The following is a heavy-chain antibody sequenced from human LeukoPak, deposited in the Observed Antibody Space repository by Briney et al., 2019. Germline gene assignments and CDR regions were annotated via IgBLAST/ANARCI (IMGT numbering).Heavy chain of an antibody. CDR3: AKDLTQQLEHFDF. Sequence: PGGSLRLSCAASGFTFSNYAMSWVRQAPGKGLDWVLGISSGGYSTYYADSVKGRFTISRDNSKNTLYFQMNSLRAEDTAVYYCAKDLTQQLEHFDFWGQGTLVTVSS. V-gene: IGHV3-23*01. D-gene: IGHD6-13*01. CDR1: GFTFSNYA. J-gene: IGHJ4*02. CDR2: ISSGGYST.